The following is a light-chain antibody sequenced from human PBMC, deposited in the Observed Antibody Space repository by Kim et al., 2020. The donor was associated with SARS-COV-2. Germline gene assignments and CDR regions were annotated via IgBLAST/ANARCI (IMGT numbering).Light chain of an antibody. CDR3: CSYAGGYTQVA. CDR1: SSDVGGYNY. Sequence: QSALTQPRSVSGSPGQSVTISCTGTSSDVGGYNYVSWYQQFPGNAPRLMIYDVNKRPSRVPDRFSASKSGNTASLTISGLQADDEADYYCCSYAGGYTQVAFGGGTQLTVL. CDR2: DVN. J-gene: IGLJ2*01. V-gene: IGLV2-11*01.